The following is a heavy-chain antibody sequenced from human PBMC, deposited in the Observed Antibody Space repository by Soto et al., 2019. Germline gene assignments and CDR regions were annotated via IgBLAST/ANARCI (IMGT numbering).Heavy chain of an antibody. Sequence: AETLSLTYTVSGDSIGGYYWNLIRQPPGKGLEWIGFIYFTGSTIYNPSLSSRVTISIDTSKSQFSLTLSSVTAADTAVYYSARRGGWGGADYWGQGTLVTVSA. CDR3: ARRGGWGGADY. J-gene: IGHJ4*02. V-gene: IGHV4-59*08. CDR1: GDSIGGYY. CDR2: IYFTGST. D-gene: IGHD2-15*01.